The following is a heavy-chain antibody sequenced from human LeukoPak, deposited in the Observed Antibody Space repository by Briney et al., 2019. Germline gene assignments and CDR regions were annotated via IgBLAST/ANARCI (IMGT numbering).Heavy chain of an antibody. CDR2: ISAYNGNT. Sequence: ASVKVSCKASGYTFTSYGISWVRQAPGQGLEWMGWISAYNGNTHYAQKLQGRVTMTTDTSTSTVYMELRSMRSDDTAVYYCARGSPPRRNYDSRGYYSYYFDYWGQGTLVTVSS. D-gene: IGHD3-22*01. V-gene: IGHV1-18*01. J-gene: IGHJ4*02. CDR1: GYTFTSYG. CDR3: ARGSPPRRNYDSRGYYSYYFDY.